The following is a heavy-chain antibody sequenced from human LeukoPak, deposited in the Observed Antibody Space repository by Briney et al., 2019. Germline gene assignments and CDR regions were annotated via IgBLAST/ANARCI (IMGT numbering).Heavy chain of an antibody. V-gene: IGHV4-61*02. Sequence: SETLSLTCTVPGGSISSGSYYWSWIRQPAGKGLEWIGRIYTSGSTNYNPSLKSRVTISVDTSKNQFSLKLSSVTAADTAVYYCASDFTAGFDYWGQGTLVTVSS. CDR1: GGSISSGSYY. CDR3: ASDFTAGFDY. J-gene: IGHJ4*02. D-gene: IGHD6-13*01. CDR2: IYTSGST.